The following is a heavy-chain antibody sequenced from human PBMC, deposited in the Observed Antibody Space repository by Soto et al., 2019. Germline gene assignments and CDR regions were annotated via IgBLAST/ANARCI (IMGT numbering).Heavy chain of an antibody. V-gene: IGHV6-1*01. D-gene: IGHD6-13*01. Sequence: SQTLSLTCAISGDSVSSNIAAWNWIRLSPSRGLEWLGRTFYRSKWYNEYTPSVKSRLTITSDTSKNQFSLHLNSVTPEDTAVYYCAKNGIYGSSPTYWYFLLWGRRAPGTVYS. CDR3: AKNGIYGSSPTYWYFLL. CDR1: GDSVSSNIAA. CDR2: TFYRSKWYN. J-gene: IGHJ2*01.